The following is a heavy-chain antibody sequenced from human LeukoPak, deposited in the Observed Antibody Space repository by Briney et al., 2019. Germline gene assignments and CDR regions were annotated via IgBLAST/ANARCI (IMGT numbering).Heavy chain of an antibody. CDR2: IMQDGSEK. CDR3: ARDSSSVGMDV. J-gene: IGHJ6*02. V-gene: IGHV3-7*01. CDR1: GFTFSNHW. D-gene: IGHD6-19*01. Sequence: GGSLRLSSAASGFTFSNHWMSWVRQAPGKGLEWVANIMQDGSEKYYVDSVKGRFTISRDNAKNSLYLQMNSLRAEDTAVYYCARDSSSVGMDVWGQGTTVTVSS.